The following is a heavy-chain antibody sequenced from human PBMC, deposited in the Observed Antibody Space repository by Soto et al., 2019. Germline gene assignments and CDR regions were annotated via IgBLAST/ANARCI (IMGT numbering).Heavy chain of an antibody. CDR2: INPSGGST. V-gene: IGHV1-46*01. CDR3: ARDRGHSSSWDYFDY. D-gene: IGHD6-13*01. Sequence: QVQLVQSGAEMRKPGASVKVSCKASGYTFTSYYMHWVRQAPGQGLEWLGIINPSGGSTSYAQKFRGRVTMTRDTSTSTVYMELSSLRSEDTAVYYCARDRGHSSSWDYFDYWGLGTLVTVSS. J-gene: IGHJ4*02. CDR1: GYTFTSYY.